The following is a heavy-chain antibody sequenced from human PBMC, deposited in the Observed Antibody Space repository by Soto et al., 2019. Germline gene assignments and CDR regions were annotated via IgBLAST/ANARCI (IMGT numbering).Heavy chain of an antibody. CDR3: AKGLNIPFDP. V-gene: IGHV3-23*01. CDR2: ISGNGGDT. Sequence: EVQLLESGGGLVQPGGSLRLSCAASGFTFNSYAMSRVRQAPGKGLEWVSSISGNGGDTYYADSVKGRFTVSRDNSKNTLYLQMNSVRAEDTAIYYCAKGLNIPFDPWGQGTLVTVSS. J-gene: IGHJ5*02. CDR1: GFTFNSYA. D-gene: IGHD2-21*01.